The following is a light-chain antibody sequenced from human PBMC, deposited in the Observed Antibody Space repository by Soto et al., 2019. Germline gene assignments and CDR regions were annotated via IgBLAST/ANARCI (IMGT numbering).Light chain of an antibody. Sequence: QSALTQPASVSGSPGQSITISCSGTNSDIGSYDYVSWYQHHPGTAPQLIIFEVTYRYSWVSCRFSASKSANTASLTISGLQHEDEAVYYCSSYSSIPPHVLFGGGTKLTVL. V-gene: IGLV2-14*01. J-gene: IGLJ2*01. CDR1: NSDIGSYDY. CDR3: SSYSSIPPHVL. CDR2: EVT.